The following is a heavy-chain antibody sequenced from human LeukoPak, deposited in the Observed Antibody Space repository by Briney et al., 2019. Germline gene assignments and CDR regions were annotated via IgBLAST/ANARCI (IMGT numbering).Heavy chain of an antibody. Sequence: GGSLRLSCAASGFTLSIHYMNWVRQAPGKGLEWVSIIYSGGTTYYADSVKGRFTISRDTSKNTLSLQMNNLGAEDTAVYFCARVGDHFHWNLDLWGRGTLVTVSS. CDR2: IYSGGTT. CDR3: ARVGDHFHWNLDL. D-gene: IGHD3-3*02. CDR1: GFTLSIHY. V-gene: IGHV3-53*01. J-gene: IGHJ2*01.